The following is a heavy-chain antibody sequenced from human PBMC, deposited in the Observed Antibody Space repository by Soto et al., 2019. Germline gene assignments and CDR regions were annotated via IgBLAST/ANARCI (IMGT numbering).Heavy chain of an antibody. CDR1: GFTFSSYG. D-gene: IGHD2-15*01. CDR2: IWHDGTNK. J-gene: IGHJ5*02. Sequence: GGSLRLSCAASGFTFSSYGMHWVRQAPGKGLEWVAGIWHDGTNKYYAEPVKGRFTISRENSKNTLYLQMNSLRAEDTAVYYCATRGRYCSGGSCLHWFDPWGQGTLVTVSS. V-gene: IGHV3-33*01. CDR3: ATRGRYCSGGSCLHWFDP.